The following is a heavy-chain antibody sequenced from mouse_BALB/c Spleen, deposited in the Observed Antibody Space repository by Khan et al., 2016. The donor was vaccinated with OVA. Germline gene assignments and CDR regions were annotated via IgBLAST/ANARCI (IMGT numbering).Heavy chain of an antibody. Sequence: QVQLQQSGAELVKPGASVKISCKASGYTFTSFYMYWVKPRPGQGLEWIGGINPSNGDTHFYEKFKSKATLTVDKSSTTAYMQFSSLTSEDSAVYYCARSGYGNPFAYWGQGTLVTVSA. J-gene: IGHJ3*01. CDR3: ARSGYGNPFAY. V-gene: IGHV1S81*02. CDR2: INPSNGDT. CDR1: GYTFTSFY. D-gene: IGHD2-1*01.